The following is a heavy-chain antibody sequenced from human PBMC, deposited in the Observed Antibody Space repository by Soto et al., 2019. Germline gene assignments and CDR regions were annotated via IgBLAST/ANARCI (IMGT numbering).Heavy chain of an antibody. CDR2: IIPIFGTA. Sequence: SVKVSCKASGGTFSSYAISWVRQAPGQGLEWMGGIIPIFGTANYAQKFQGRVTITADESTSTAYMELSSLRSEDTAVYYCARKMIVVVPAASLRGEYYYYYYGMDVWGQGTTVTVSS. V-gene: IGHV1-69*13. D-gene: IGHD2-2*01. CDR1: GGTFSSYA. CDR3: ARKMIVVVPAASLRGEYYYYYYGMDV. J-gene: IGHJ6*02.